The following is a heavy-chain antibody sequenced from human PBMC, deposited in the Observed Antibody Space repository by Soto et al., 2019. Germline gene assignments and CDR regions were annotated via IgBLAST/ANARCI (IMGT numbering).Heavy chain of an antibody. Sequence: SETLSLTCTVSGGSISSSSYYWGWIRQPPGKGLEYIGSMSYSGSTNYHPSLKSRVSISVDTSKNQFSLKLSSVTAADTAVYYCARLGVVVVPAATYNWFDPWGQGTLVTVSS. D-gene: IGHD2-2*01. CDR1: GGSISSSSYY. CDR2: MSYSGST. V-gene: IGHV4-39*01. J-gene: IGHJ5*02. CDR3: ARLGVVVVPAATYNWFDP.